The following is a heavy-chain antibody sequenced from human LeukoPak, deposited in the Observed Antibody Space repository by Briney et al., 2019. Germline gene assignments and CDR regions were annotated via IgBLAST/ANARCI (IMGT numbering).Heavy chain of an antibody. V-gene: IGHV3-53*04. CDR1: GSAVSNNY. CDR2: IYGGGST. D-gene: IGHD3-22*01. Sequence: PGGSLRLSCAASGSAVSNNYMSWVRQAPGKGLEWVSIIYGGGSTYYADSVNGRFTISRHNSKNTPFLQMNSLRTEDTAVYYCARAYDSSGYWPEYFHHWGQGTLVTVSS. J-gene: IGHJ1*01. CDR3: ARAYDSSGYWPEYFHH.